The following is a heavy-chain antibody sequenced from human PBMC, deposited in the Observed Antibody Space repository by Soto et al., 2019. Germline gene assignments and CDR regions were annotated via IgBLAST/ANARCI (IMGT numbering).Heavy chain of an antibody. D-gene: IGHD5-12*01. CDR1: GYSISSGYC. V-gene: IGHV4-38-2*01. Sequence: TSEPLSLTCAVSGYSISSGYCWGWIRQTPGKGLEWNGSIYHSGSTYYNPSLKRRAIVSVDTSKNPFALKLSSVTAADTAVYHCAIAPVDLVYYIDYWGQGTVVTVS. CDR2: IYHSGST. CDR3: AIAPVDLVYYIDY. J-gene: IGHJ4*02.